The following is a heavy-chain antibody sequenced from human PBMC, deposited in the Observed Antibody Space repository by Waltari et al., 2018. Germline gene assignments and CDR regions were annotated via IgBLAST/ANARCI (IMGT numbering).Heavy chain of an antibody. J-gene: IGHJ6*02. CDR1: GGTFSSYA. Sequence: QVQLVQSGAEVKKPGSSVKVSCKASGGTFSSYAISWVRQAPGQGLEWMGGIIPIFGTASYAQKFQGRVTITADESTSTAYMELSSLRSEDTAVHYCAAPVLELPTPAGYYGMDVWGQGTTVTVSS. CDR3: AAPVLELPTPAGYYGMDV. CDR2: IIPIFGTA. D-gene: IGHD1-7*01. V-gene: IGHV1-69*01.